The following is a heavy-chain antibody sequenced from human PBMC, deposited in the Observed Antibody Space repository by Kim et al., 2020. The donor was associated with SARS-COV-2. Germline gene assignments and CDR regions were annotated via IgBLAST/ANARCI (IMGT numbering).Heavy chain of an antibody. CDR2: MNCEGARR. Sequence: GGSLRLSCAASGFSFRSYWMRWVRQVPGKGPEFVANMNCEGARRYYADSVEGRFTITRDNAKNSLDLQMNSLRAEDTALYYCATDSIVTGRDVINDYWGQGTLGTVSS. CDR1: GFSFRSYW. J-gene: IGHJ4*02. D-gene: IGHD3-10*01. CDR3: ATDSIVTGRDVINDY. V-gene: IGHV3-7*03.